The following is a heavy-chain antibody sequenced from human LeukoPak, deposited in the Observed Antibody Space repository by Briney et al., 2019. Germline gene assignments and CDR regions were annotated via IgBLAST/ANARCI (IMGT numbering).Heavy chain of an antibody. V-gene: IGHV1-69*01. D-gene: IGHD3-22*01. J-gene: IGHJ4*02. Sequence: GSSVKVSCKASGGTFSRYAISWVRQAPGQRLEWMGGIIPIFDTPNYAQKFQGRVTITADESSSTAYMELSSLRSEDTAVYYCARDASIYDSNGYYYLWWGQGTLVTVSS. CDR3: ARDASIYDSNGYYYLW. CDR1: GGTFSRYA. CDR2: IIPIFDTP.